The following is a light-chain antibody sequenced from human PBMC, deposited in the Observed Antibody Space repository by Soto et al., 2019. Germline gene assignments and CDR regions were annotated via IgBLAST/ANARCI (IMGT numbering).Light chain of an antibody. Sequence: DIQMTQSPSALSASVGDRVTITCRASRSISSWLAWYQQKPGKAPKLLIYDASSLESGVPSRFSGSGSGTEFTLTISSLQPDDFATYYCHEYNSYSWTFGQGTKVDI. V-gene: IGKV1-5*01. CDR2: DAS. CDR1: RSISSW. J-gene: IGKJ1*01. CDR3: HEYNSYSWT.